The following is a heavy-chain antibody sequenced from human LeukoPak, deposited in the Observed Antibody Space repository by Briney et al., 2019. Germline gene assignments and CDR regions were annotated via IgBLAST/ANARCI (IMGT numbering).Heavy chain of an antibody. Sequence: PGGSLRLSCAASGFTFSSYWVSWVRQAPGKGLEWVANIKQDGSEKYYVDSVKGRFTISRDNAKNSLYLQMNSLRAEDTAVYYCAKGGSTSPNGINDYWGQGTLVTVSS. CDR2: IKQDGSEK. CDR3: AKGGSTSPNGINDY. J-gene: IGHJ4*02. CDR1: GFTFSSYW. D-gene: IGHD2-2*01. V-gene: IGHV3-7*03.